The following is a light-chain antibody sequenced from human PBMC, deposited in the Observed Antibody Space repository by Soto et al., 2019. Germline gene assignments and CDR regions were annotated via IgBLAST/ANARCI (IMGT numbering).Light chain of an antibody. CDR1: QSVSGK. J-gene: IGKJ1*01. V-gene: IGKV3-20*01. CDR3: QQYGSSPWT. Sequence: EIVMTQSPATLSLSPGQRATLSCRASQSVSGKLAWYQQRPGQAPRLLIYGASSRATGIPDRFSGSGSGTDFTLTISRLEPEDFAVYYCQQYGSSPWTFGQGTKVDI. CDR2: GAS.